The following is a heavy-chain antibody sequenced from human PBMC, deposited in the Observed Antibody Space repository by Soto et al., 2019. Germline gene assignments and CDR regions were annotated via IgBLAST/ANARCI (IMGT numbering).Heavy chain of an antibody. D-gene: IGHD6-19*01. CDR3: ARVSSDSSGWPNYYYYGMDV. CDR2: INPSGGST. CDR1: GYTFTSYY. Sequence: GASVKVSCKASGYTFTSYYMHWVRQAPGQGLGWMGIINPSGGSTSYAQKFQGRVTMTRDTSTSTVYMELSSLRSEDTAVYYCARVSSDSSGWPNYYYYGMDVWGQGTTVTVSS. V-gene: IGHV1-46*01. J-gene: IGHJ6*02.